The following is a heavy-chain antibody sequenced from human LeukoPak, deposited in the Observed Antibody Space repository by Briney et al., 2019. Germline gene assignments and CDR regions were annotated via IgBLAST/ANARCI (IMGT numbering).Heavy chain of an antibody. D-gene: IGHD6-13*01. J-gene: IGHJ4*02. Sequence: ASVKVSCKASGYTFTDHYIHWVRQAPGQGLEWMGWMNPSDNGVNYAQKFQGRVAMTGDTSISTAYVEVTRLRSDDTAVYYCARGEGSSIDYWGQGTLVTVSS. CDR2: MNPSDNGV. CDR3: ARGEGSSIDY. CDR1: GYTFTDHY. V-gene: IGHV1-2*02.